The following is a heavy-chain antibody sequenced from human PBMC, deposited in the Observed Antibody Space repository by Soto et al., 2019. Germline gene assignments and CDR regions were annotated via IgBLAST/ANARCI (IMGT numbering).Heavy chain of an antibody. CDR1: GFTFSSYG. CDR2: IWYDGSNK. J-gene: IGHJ4*02. D-gene: IGHD1-20*01. CDR3: ARPTSITGRGAFDY. Sequence: GGSLRLSCAASGFTFSSYGMHWVRQAPGKGLEWVAVIWYDGSNKYYADSVKGRFTISRDNSKNTLYLQMNSLRAEDTAVYYCARPTSITGRGAFDYWGQGTLVTVSS. V-gene: IGHV3-33*01.